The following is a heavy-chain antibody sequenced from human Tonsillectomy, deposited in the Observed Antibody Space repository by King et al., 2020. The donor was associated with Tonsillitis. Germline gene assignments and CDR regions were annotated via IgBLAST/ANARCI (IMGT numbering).Heavy chain of an antibody. CDR1: GFTFDDYT. J-gene: IGHJ4*02. CDR3: AKEQRKYFEA. CDR2: ITRDGGSA. V-gene: IGHV3-43*01. D-gene: IGHD2/OR15-2a*01. Sequence: VQLVESGGVVAQPGGSLRLSCVASGFTFDDYTMHWVRQAPGKGLEWVSLITRDGGSAFYADFVKGRFTISRDNSKNSLYLQMNSLRSEDTAFYYCAKEQRKYFEAWGQGTLVTVSS.